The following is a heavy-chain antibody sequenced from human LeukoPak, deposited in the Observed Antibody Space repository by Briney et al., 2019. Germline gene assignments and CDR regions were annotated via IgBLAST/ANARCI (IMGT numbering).Heavy chain of an antibody. Sequence: GGSLRLSCAASGFTFSSYGMRWVRQAPGKGLEWVAFIRYDGSNQYFADSVQGRFTISRDNFKNTVFLHMNSLRPEDTAVYYCARDAGYSSSWYPYGVQSYYYYMDVWGKGTTVTVSS. V-gene: IGHV3-30*02. CDR1: GFTFSSYG. J-gene: IGHJ6*03. CDR3: ARDAGYSSSWYPYGVQSYYYYMDV. CDR2: IRYDGSNQ. D-gene: IGHD6-13*01.